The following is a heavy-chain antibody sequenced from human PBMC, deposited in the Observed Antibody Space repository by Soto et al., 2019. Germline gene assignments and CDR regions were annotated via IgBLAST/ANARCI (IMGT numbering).Heavy chain of an antibody. V-gene: IGHV3-23*01. J-gene: IGHJ4*02. CDR2: ITGRGRRT. D-gene: IGHD3-22*01. Sequence: EVQLLDSGGGLVQPGWSLRLSCAASGFTFRTYAMSWVRQAPGKGLEWVSGITGRGRRTYYADSVKGRFIISRDNSQNMLYLQMNSLRVDDTAVFYCAKRDYSDSNGYAPLFDSWGQGTLVVVSS. CDR1: GFTFRTYA. CDR3: AKRDYSDSNGYAPLFDS.